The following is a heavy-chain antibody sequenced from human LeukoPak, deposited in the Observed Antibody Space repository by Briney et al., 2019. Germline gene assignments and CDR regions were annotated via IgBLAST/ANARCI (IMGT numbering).Heavy chain of an antibody. D-gene: IGHD3-3*01. CDR2: LYSGGNT. Sequence: PGGSLRLSCVVSGFTVSSNYMSWVRRAPGKGLEWVSVLYSGGNTNYADSVKGRFIISRDNSKNTLYLQMNSLRSEDTAVYYCARVRFLEWLSFDYWGRGTLVTVSS. J-gene: IGHJ4*02. V-gene: IGHV3-66*01. CDR3: ARVRFLEWLSFDY. CDR1: GFTVSSNY.